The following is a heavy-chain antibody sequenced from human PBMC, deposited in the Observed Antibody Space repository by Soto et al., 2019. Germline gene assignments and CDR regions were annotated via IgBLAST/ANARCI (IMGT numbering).Heavy chain of an antibody. Sequence: GGSLSLSCAASGFTFSSYAMHWVRQAPGKGLEWVAVISYDGSNKYYADSVKGRFTISRDNSKNTLYLQMNSLRAEDTAVYYCARDRDGYNHVYFDSWGQGTLVTVSS. V-gene: IGHV3-30-3*01. CDR2: ISYDGSNK. CDR1: GFTFSSYA. D-gene: IGHD5-12*01. CDR3: ARDRDGYNHVYFDS. J-gene: IGHJ4*02.